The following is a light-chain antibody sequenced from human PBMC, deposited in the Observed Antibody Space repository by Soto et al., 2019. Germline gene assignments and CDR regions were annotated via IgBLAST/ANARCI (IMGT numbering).Light chain of an antibody. CDR1: SSNIGSNT. CDR2: PNN. Sequence: QPVLTQPPSASGTPGQRVTISCSGSSSNIGSNTVNWYQLLPGTAPKLLIYPNNDRPSGVPDRFSGSKSGTSASLAISGLQSEDDADYYCAAWDDSLNGVVFGGGTKLTVL. CDR3: AAWDDSLNGVV. V-gene: IGLV1-44*01. J-gene: IGLJ2*01.